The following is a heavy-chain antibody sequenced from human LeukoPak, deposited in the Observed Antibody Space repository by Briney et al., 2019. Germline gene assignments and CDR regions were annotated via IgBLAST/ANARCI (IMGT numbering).Heavy chain of an antibody. J-gene: IGHJ4*02. CDR2: MNPNSGNT. Sequence: ASVKVSSKASGYTLTSYDINWVRQATGQGLEWMGWMNPNSGNTGYAQKFQGRVTMTRNTSISTAYMELSSLRSEDTTVYYCARMDSIYSSSSADYWGQGTLVTVSS. CDR1: GYTLTSYD. D-gene: IGHD6-6*01. CDR3: ARMDSIYSSSSADY. V-gene: IGHV1-8*01.